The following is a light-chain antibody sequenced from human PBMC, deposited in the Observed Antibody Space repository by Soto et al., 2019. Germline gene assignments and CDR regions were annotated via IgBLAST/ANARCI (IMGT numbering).Light chain of an antibody. CDR2: DAS. J-gene: IGKJ1*01. CDR3: LHYYTSPLT. V-gene: IGKV1-5*01. CDR1: QRIGSW. Sequence: DIQMTQSPSTLSASVGDRVSITCRASQRIGSWLAWYQQKPGKVPKLLIYDASTLISGVPSRFSGTGSGTEFTLSLASLQPDDFATYYCLHYYTSPLTFGQGTKVEIK.